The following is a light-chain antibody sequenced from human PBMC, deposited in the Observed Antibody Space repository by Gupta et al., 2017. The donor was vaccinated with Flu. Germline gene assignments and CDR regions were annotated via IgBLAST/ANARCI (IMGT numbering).Light chain of an antibody. J-gene: IGLJ1*01. V-gene: IGLV1-44*01. CDR2: SND. CDR1: SSNIGRNT. CDR3: AACDDSLNGHV. Sequence: SVLSQPPSASGTPGQRVTIPCSGSSSNIGRNTANWYQQFPGTAPKLLMYSNDHRPSGVPDRFSGSKSGTSASLAISGLQSEDEADYYCAACDDSLNGHVSGPGTRVTGL.